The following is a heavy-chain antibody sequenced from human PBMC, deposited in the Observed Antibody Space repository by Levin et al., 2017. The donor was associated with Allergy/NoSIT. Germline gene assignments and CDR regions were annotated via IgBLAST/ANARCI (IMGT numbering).Heavy chain of an antibody. Sequence: GASVKVSCKASGGTFSSNALNWVRQAPGQGLEWMGGIRPIFGTADYAQKYQGRVSITADESTGTAYMELSSLRSEDTAMYYCTIEANIVVLPAAGDSFDIWGQGTMVTVSS. J-gene: IGHJ3*02. V-gene: IGHV1-69*13. CDR2: IRPIFGTA. CDR1: GGTFSSNA. CDR3: TIEANIVVLPAAGDSFDI. D-gene: IGHD2-2*01.